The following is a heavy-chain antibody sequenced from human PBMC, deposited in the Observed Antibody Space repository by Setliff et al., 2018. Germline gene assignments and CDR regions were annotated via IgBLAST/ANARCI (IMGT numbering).Heavy chain of an antibody. CDR1: GGSISSGDYY. Sequence: SETLSLTCTVSGGSISSGDYYWSWIRQPPGKGLEWIGYIYSSGSTYYNPSLKSRVSISVDTSKNQFSLKLSSVTAADTSVYYCARDWVVVAAIDYWGQGTPVTAPQ. V-gene: IGHV4-30-4*08. D-gene: IGHD2-15*01. CDR3: ARDWVVVAAIDY. CDR2: IYSSGST. J-gene: IGHJ4*02.